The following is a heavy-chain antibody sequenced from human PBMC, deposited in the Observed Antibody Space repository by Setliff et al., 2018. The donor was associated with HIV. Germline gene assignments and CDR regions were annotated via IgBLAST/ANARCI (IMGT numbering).Heavy chain of an antibody. CDR3: AREERYYDGKGALDY. J-gene: IGHJ4*02. D-gene: IGHD3-22*01. CDR2: INPSSGST. V-gene: IGHV1-46*01. CDR1: GYTFTSYY. Sequence: GASVKVSCKASGYTFTSYYMHWVRQAPGQGLEWMGIINPSSGSTTYAQKFQGRVTMTRDTSTSTVYMELSSLRSEDTAVYYCAREERYYDGKGALDYWGQGMLVTVSS.